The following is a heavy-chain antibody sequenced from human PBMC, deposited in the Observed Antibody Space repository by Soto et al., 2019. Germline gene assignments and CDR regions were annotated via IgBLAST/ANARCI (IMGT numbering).Heavy chain of an antibody. CDR2: IRSKAYGGTT. CDR1: GFTFGDYA. V-gene: IGHV3-49*03. Sequence: GGSLRLSCTASGFTFGDYAMSWFRQAPGKGLEWVGFIRSKAYGGTTEYAASVKGRFTISRDDSKSIAYLQMNSLKTEDTAVYYCTRTADIVVVVAATFWGQGTLVTVSS. CDR3: TRTADIVVVVAATF. D-gene: IGHD2-15*01. J-gene: IGHJ4*02.